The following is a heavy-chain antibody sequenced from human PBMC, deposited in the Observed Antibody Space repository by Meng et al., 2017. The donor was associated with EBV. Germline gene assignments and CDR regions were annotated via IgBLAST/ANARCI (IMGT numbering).Heavy chain of an antibody. CDR3: GSESGRGYTPDY. J-gene: IGHJ4*02. CDR2: LLPRFDAP. D-gene: IGHD3-10*01. CDR1: GGPFRYYA. V-gene: IGHV1-69*01. Sequence: VELGASAGEGKKPASSVKVSCRTAGGPFRYYAISWVLQAPGQAVEWLGGLLPRFDAPNYAKKFHGRVKITANDSTSTHYMDLSRLRSEDTAIYYCGSESGRGYTPDYWGQGTLVTVSS.